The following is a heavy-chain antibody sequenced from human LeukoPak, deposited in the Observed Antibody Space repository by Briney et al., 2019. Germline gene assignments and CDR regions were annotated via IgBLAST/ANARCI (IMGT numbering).Heavy chain of an antibody. CDR1: GFTFSSYA. J-gene: IGHJ4*02. V-gene: IGHV3-23*01. CDR2: TSGSGGST. Sequence: GGSLRLSCAASGFTFSSYAMSWVRQAPGKGLEWVSGTSGSGGSTYYAGSVKGRFTISRDNSRNTLYLQMNSLRVEDTAVYYCAKNGGSQCYSHLDSWGQGTLVTVSS. CDR3: AKNGGSQCYSHLDS. D-gene: IGHD2-15*01.